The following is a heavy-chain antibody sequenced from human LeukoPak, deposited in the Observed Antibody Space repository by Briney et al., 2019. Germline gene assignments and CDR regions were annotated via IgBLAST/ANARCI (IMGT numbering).Heavy chain of an antibody. CDR2: ISSSGSTI. CDR3: ARVAGIAVAGSRGNWFDP. J-gene: IGHJ5*02. V-gene: IGHV3-11*01. D-gene: IGHD6-19*01. CDR1: GFTFSDYY. Sequence: GGSLRLSCAASGFTFSDYYMSWIRQAPGKGLEWVSYISSSGSTIYYADSVKGRFTISRDNAKNSLYLQMNSLRAEDTALYYCARVAGIAVAGSRGNWFDPWGQGTLVTVSS.